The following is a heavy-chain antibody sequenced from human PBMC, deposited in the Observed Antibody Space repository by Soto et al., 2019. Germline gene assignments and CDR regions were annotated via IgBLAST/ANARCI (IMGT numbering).Heavy chain of an antibody. CDR1: GGTFSSYA. CDR2: IIPIFGTA. V-gene: IGHV1-69*13. J-gene: IGHJ6*02. CDR3: ARVYLYPIQLWLRDYYYYYGMDV. D-gene: IGHD5-18*01. Sequence: EASVKVSCKASGGTFSSYAISWVRQAPGQGLEWMGGIIPIFGTANYAQKFQGRVTITADESTSTAYMELSSLRSEDTAVYYCARVYLYPIQLWLRDYYYYYGMDVWGQGTTVTVSS.